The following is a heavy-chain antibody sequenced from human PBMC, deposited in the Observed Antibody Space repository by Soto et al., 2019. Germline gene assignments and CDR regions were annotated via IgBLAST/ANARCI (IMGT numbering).Heavy chain of an antibody. J-gene: IGHJ4*02. CDR3: ARSLSLGELAIIPLFDC. CDR1: GFRFSSYC. CDR2: IWYDGSNK. V-gene: IGHV3-33*01. D-gene: IGHD3-16*01. Sequence: XVCLSRAYAACGFRFSSYCMHWVRQAPGKRLERVAVIWYDGSNKYYADSVKGRFTISRDNSKNTMYLQMNSLRAEDTAVYYCARSLSLGELAIIPLFDCWGRVTLATMSS.